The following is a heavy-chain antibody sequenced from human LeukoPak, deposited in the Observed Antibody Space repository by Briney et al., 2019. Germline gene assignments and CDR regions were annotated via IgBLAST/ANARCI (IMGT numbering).Heavy chain of an antibody. Sequence: GGSLRLSCAASGFTFSSYAMHWVRQAPGKGLEWVAVISYDGSNKYYADSVKGRFTISRDNSKNTLYLQMNSLRAEDTAVYFCAKVGDYYDSTAMDVWGKGTTVTISS. CDR1: GFTFSSYA. J-gene: IGHJ6*04. CDR3: AKVGDYYDSTAMDV. D-gene: IGHD3-22*01. V-gene: IGHV3-30*04. CDR2: ISYDGSNK.